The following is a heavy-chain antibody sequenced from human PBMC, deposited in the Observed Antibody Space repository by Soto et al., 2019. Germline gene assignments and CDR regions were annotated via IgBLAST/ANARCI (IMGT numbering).Heavy chain of an antibody. Sequence: GASVKVSRKASGFTFTSSAMPWGRQARGQRLEWIGWIVVGSGNTNYAQKFQERVAITRDMSTSTAYMELSSLRSEDTAVYYCAAAGGSQDYGDYYFDYWGQGTLDTVSS. V-gene: IGHV1-58*02. CDR1: GFTFTSSA. CDR2: IVVGSGNT. CDR3: AAAGGSQDYGDYYFDY. J-gene: IGHJ4*02. D-gene: IGHD4-17*01.